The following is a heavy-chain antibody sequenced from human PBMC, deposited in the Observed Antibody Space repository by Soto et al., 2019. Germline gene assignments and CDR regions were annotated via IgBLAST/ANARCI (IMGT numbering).Heavy chain of an antibody. D-gene: IGHD3-10*01. CDR3: ARPRSGSFSDDY. J-gene: IGHJ4*02. CDR2: SDPSYSYT. V-gene: IGHV5-10-1*01. CDR1: GYSFTSYW. Sequence: PGQSLKISCKGSGYSFTSYWISWVRQMPGKGLEWMGSSDPSYSYTNYSPSFQGHVTISADKSISTAYLQWSSLKASDTAMYYCARPRSGSFSDDYWGQGPLGTVSS.